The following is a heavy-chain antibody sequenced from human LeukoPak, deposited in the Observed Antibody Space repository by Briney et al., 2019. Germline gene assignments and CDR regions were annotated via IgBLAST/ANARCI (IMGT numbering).Heavy chain of an antibody. D-gene: IGHD3-22*01. CDR1: GGSISSTTSY. CDR2: INYGGTT. CDR3: ARHHSNGYYYDAFEI. Sequence: SETLSLTCTVSGGSISSTTSYWGWIRQPPGKGQEWIGSINYGGTTYYNPSLKSRVTISVDTSKNQFSVKLNSVTAADTAVYYCARHHSNGYYYDAFEIWGRGTMVTVSS. V-gene: IGHV4-39*01. J-gene: IGHJ3*02.